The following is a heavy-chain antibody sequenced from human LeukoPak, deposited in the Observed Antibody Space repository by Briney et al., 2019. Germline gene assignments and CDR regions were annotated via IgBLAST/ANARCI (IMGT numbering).Heavy chain of an antibody. J-gene: IGHJ4*02. V-gene: IGHV3-23*01. CDR1: EFSVGSNY. D-gene: IGHD5-12*01. CDR2: ISGSGGST. Sequence: GGSLRLSCAASEFSVGSNYMTWVRQAPGKGLEWVSAISGSGGSTYYADSVKGRFTISRDNSKNTLYLQMNSLRAEDTAVYYCAKAYGGYPDAAEFDYWGQGTLVTVSS. CDR3: AKAYGGYPDAAEFDY.